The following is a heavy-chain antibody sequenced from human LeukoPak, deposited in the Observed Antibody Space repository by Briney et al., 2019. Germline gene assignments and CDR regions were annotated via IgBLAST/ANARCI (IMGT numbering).Heavy chain of an antibody. J-gene: IGHJ4*02. CDR3: AKSSYATGSYGYFDD. CDR2: ISSDGSNK. V-gene: IGHV3-30*18. D-gene: IGHD3-10*01. CDR1: GFTFSGYG. Sequence: GGSLRLSCAASGFTFSGYGMHWVRQAPGKGLEWVAVISSDGSNKYYADSVKGRFTISRDNSKNTLYLQMNSLRAEDTAVYYCAKSSYATGSYGYFDDWGQGTLVTVSS.